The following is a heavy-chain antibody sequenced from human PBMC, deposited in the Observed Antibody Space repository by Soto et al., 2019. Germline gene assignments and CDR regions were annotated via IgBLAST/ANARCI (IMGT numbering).Heavy chain of an antibody. D-gene: IGHD1-26*01. CDR1: GFTFSTYG. CDR2: ISYDGSNK. Sequence: QVQLVESGGGVVQPGRSLRLSCAASGFTFSTYGMHWVRQAPGKGLEWVAVISYDGSNKYYADSVKGQFTTSRDNSKNTLYLQMNSLRAEDTAVYYCAKSPSYPVHFDYWGQGTLVTVSS. J-gene: IGHJ4*02. V-gene: IGHV3-30*18. CDR3: AKSPSYPVHFDY.